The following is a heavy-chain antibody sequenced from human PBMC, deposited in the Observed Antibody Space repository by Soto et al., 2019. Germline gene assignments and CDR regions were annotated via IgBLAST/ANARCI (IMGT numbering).Heavy chain of an antibody. CDR1: GFTFSTYA. J-gene: IGHJ3*02. V-gene: IGHV3-23*01. CDR3: ARPRGFGVFDAYDI. CDR2: ISGSGDYT. Sequence: GSLRLSCAASGFTFSTYAMSWVRQAPGKGLEWVSAISGSGDYTYYTDSVKGRFAISRDNSMNTLYLQMSSLRIDDTAVYYCARPRGFGVFDAYDIWGQGTMVTVSS. D-gene: IGHD2-8*01.